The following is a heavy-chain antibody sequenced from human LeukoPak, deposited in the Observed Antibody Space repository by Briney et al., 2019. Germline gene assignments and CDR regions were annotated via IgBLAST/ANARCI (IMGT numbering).Heavy chain of an antibody. CDR2: ISGSGGST. J-gene: IGHJ4*02. Sequence: GGSLRLSCAASGFTFSSYAMSWVRQAPGKGLERVAAISGSGGSTYYADSVKGRFTISRDNSKNTLYLQMNSLRAEDTAVYYCAKVIAREYNWNYGAFDYWGQGTLVTVSS. V-gene: IGHV3-23*01. CDR3: AKVIAREYNWNYGAFDY. D-gene: IGHD1-7*01. CDR1: GFTFSSYA.